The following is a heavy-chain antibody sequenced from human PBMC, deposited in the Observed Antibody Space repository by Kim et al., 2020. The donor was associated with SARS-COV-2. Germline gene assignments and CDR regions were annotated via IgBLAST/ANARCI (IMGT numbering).Heavy chain of an antibody. CDR1: GDSMNTNRYY. D-gene: IGHD6-13*01. Sequence: SETLSLTCTVSGDSMNTNRYYWAWIRQAPGKGLEYIGRVFYSGATNYNPSLKSRVTISVDTSKNQFSLKLTSVTAAAPALYYCASQEAAATGFDPW. CDR3: ASQEAAATGFDP. V-gene: IGHV4-39*01. CDR2: VFYSGAT. J-gene: IGHJ5*02.